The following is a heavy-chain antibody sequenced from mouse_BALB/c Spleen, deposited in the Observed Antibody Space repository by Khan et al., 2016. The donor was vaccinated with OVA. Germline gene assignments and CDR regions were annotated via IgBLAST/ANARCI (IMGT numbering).Heavy chain of an antibody. CDR3: ARDGSRYSYAMDY. CDR1: GYSITSDYA. D-gene: IGHD2-3*01. CDR2: ISSSGST. J-gene: IGHJ4*01. Sequence: VQLKESGPGLVKPSQSLSLTCTVTGYSITSDYAWNWIRQFPGNKLEWMGYISSSGSTNYNPALKSRISITRATSKNQVFLQLNSVTTEDTATYYCARDGSRYSYAMDYWGQGTSVTVSS. V-gene: IGHV3-2*02.